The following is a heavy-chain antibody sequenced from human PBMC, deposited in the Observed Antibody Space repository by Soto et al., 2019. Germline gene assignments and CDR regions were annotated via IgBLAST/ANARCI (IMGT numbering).Heavy chain of an antibody. V-gene: IGHV3-33*01. CDR1: GFTFRSYG. D-gene: IGHD2-15*01. J-gene: IGHJ6*03. CDR2: IWYDGSNK. CDR3: ARDRVGYYYYMDV. Sequence: GGSLRLSCAASGFTFRSYGMHWVRQAPGKGLEWVAVIWYDGSNKYYADSVKGRFTISRDNSKNTLYLQMNSLRAEDTAVYYCARDRVGYYYYMDVWGKGTTVTVSS.